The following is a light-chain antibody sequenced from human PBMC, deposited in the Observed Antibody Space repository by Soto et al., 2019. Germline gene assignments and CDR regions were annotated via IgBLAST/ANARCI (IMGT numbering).Light chain of an antibody. CDR3: QTWNTGIMV. CDR2: VNSDGSH. CDR1: SGHRTYT. J-gene: IGLJ2*01. Sequence: QLVLTQSPSASASLGASVKLTCTLSSGHRTYTIAWHQQQAEKGPRYLMKVNSDGSHNKGDGIPDRFSGSSSGAERYLTISNRQSEDEADYYCQTWNTGIMVFGGGTKVTVL. V-gene: IGLV4-69*01.